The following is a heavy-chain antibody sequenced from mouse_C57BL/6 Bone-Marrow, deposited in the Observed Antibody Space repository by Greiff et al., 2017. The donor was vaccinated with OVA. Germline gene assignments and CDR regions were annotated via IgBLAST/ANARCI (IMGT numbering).Heavy chain of an antibody. CDR1: GYTFTSYW. J-gene: IGHJ3*01. CDR2: IDPSDSYT. V-gene: IGHV1-50*01. D-gene: IGHD2-4*01. Sequence: QVQLQQSGAELVKPGASVKLSCKASGYTFTSYWMQWVKQRPGQGLEWIGEIDPSDSYTNYNQKFKGKATLTVDTSSSTAYMQLSSLTSEDSAVYYCASYYDYPFAYWGQGTLVTVSA. CDR3: ASYYDYPFAY.